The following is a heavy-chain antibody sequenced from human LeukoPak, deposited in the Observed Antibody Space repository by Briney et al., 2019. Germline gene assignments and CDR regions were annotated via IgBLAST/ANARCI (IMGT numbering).Heavy chain of an antibody. Sequence: SVKVSCKASGGTFSSYTISWVRQAPGQGLEWMGRIIPILGIANYAQKFQGRVTITADKSTSTAYMELSSQRSEDTAVYYCASPRALYCSSTSCQTANGAFDIWGQGTMVTVSS. D-gene: IGHD2-2*01. V-gene: IGHV1-69*02. J-gene: IGHJ3*02. CDR2: IIPILGIA. CDR1: GGTFSSYT. CDR3: ASPRALYCSSTSCQTANGAFDI.